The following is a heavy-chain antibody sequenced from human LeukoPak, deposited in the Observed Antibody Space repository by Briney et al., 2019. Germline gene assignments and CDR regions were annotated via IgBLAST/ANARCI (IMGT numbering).Heavy chain of an antibody. D-gene: IGHD2-15*01. J-gene: IGHJ4*02. Sequence: GASVKVSCKASGYTFTGYYMHWVREAPGQGLEWMGWINPNSGGTNYAQKLQGRVTMTTDTSTSTAYMELRSLRSDDTAVYYCARGSGYCSGGSCYSGFDYWGQGTLVTVSS. V-gene: IGHV1-2*02. CDR3: ARGSGYCSGGSCYSGFDY. CDR1: GYTFTGYY. CDR2: INPNSGGT.